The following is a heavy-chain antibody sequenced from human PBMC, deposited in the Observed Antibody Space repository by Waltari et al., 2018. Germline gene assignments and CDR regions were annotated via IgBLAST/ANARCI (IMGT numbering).Heavy chain of an antibody. J-gene: IGHJ4*02. CDR1: GFTFDAFA. V-gene: IGHV3-9*01. Sequence: EVQLVASGGGLVQPGGSMRLSCAASGFTFDAFALHWVRLVAGRGLEWVSAISWNGGTIAYADSVKGRFTISRDNTKSSLHLQMHSLRTEDTAVYYCAKDMRLRGILITSVDFWGQGIPVTVSS. CDR2: ISWNGGTI. CDR3: AKDMRLRGILITSVDF. D-gene: IGHD3-10*01.